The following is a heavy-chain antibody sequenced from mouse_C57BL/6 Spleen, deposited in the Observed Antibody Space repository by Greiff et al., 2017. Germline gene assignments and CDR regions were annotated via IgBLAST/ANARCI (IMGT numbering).Heavy chain of an antibody. Sequence: DVQLVESGGGLVQPKGSLKLSCAASGFTFNTYAMHWVRQAPGQGLEWVARIRSKSSNYATYYADSVKDRFTISRDDSQSMLYLQMNNLKTEDTAMYYCVGGATVVAGEYYYAMDYWGQGTSVTVSS. CDR2: IRSKSSNYAT. CDR3: VGGATVVAGEYYYAMDY. J-gene: IGHJ4*01. D-gene: IGHD1-1*01. V-gene: IGHV10-3*01. CDR1: GFTFNTYA.